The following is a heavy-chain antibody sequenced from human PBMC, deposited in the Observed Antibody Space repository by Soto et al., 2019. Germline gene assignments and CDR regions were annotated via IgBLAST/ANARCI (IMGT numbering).Heavy chain of an antibody. D-gene: IGHD3-10*01. Sequence: SETLSLTCYVSGYAISSGFYWAWIRQPPGKRLEWIGNIYFTGTTSYNPSLKTRVTMSVDTSKNQFSLRLSSVTAADTDVFYCARVRRIGMSGSPGDSWGQGTQVTVSS. V-gene: IGHV4-38-2*02. J-gene: IGHJ4*02. CDR3: ARVRRIGMSGSPGDS. CDR2: IYFTGTT. CDR1: GYAISSGFY.